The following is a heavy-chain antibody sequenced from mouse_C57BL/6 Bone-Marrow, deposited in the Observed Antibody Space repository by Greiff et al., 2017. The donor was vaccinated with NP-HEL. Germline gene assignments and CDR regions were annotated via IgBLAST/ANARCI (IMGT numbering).Heavy chain of an antibody. CDR1: GYTFTDYY. CDR3: AVITTNAMDY. CDR2: IYPGSGNT. J-gene: IGHJ4*01. V-gene: IGHV1-76*01. Sequence: QVQLQQSGAELVRPGASVKLSCKASGYTFTDYYINWVTQRPGQGLEWIARIYPGSGNTYYNEKFKGKATLTAEKSSSTAYMQLSSLTSEDSAVYFCAVITTNAMDYWGQGTSVTVSS. D-gene: IGHD1-1*01.